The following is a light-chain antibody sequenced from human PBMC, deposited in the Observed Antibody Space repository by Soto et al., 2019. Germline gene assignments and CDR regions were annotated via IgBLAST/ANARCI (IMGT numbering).Light chain of an antibody. CDR2: EAP. Sequence: DIQMTQSPSTLSASIGDRVTITCRARQSISRWLAWYQQKPGKDTKYLNYEAPTLESAVPSRFSDSGSGTEFTLTNSSLQPGDVATYSCQRDNSYPSWTFGEGTKVEI. CDR1: QSISRW. V-gene: IGKV1-5*03. CDR3: QRDNSYPSWT. J-gene: IGKJ1*01.